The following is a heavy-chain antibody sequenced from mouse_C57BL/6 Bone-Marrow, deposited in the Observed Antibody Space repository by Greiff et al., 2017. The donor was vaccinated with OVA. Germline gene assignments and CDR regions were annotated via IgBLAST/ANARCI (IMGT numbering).Heavy chain of an antibody. D-gene: IGHD2-5*01. CDR1: GYTFTSYG. V-gene: IGHV1-81*01. J-gene: IGHJ2*01. Sequence: SGAELARPGASVKLSCKASGYTFTSYGISWVKQRTGQGLEWIGEIYPRSGNTYYNEKFKGKATLTADKSSSTAYMELRSLTSEDSAVYFCARSNYSNYLYYFDYWGQGTTLTVSS. CDR3: ARSNYSNYLYYFDY. CDR2: IYPRSGNT.